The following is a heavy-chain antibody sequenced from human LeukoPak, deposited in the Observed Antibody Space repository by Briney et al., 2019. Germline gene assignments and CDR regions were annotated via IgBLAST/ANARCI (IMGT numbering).Heavy chain of an antibody. D-gene: IGHD3-9*01. V-gene: IGHV4-4*07. Sequence: SETLSLTCTVSGGSISSYYWSWIRQPAGKGLEWIGRIYTSGSTNYNPSLKSRVTMSVDTPKNQFSLKLSSVTAADTAVYYCARENRYYDILTGYLYYFDYWGQGTLVTVSS. CDR3: ARENRYYDILTGYLYYFDY. CDR1: GGSISSYY. J-gene: IGHJ4*02. CDR2: IYTSGST.